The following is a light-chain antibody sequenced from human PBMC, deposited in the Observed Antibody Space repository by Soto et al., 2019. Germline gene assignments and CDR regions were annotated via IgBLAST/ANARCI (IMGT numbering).Light chain of an antibody. CDR1: HGFSNR. Sequence: DSQMTQSPSYVSASVGDRVTITCRASHGFSNRVAWYQRKEGKAPKLLIYGASTLESDVPARFSGSGSGTNFTLNIDSLQPEDFATYFCQQTSSFPLNFGGGTKVEIK. CDR2: GAS. V-gene: IGKV1-12*01. J-gene: IGKJ4*01. CDR3: QQTSSFPLN.